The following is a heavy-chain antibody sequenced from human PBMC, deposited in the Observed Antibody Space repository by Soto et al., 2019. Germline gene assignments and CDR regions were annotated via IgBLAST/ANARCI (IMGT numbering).Heavy chain of an antibody. CDR1: GGSITSGSFY. CDR3: ARHGTALTAVNWFVS. D-gene: IGHD2-21*02. J-gene: IGHJ5*01. Sequence: PSETLSLTCTVSGGSITSGSFYWGWVRHSPGKGLEWIGSIYYSGSVYYNPSLESRVTISADVSRDQFSLKLNSVTAADTAVYYCARHGTALTAVNWFVSWGHGTLVT. V-gene: IGHV4-39*01. CDR2: IYYSGSV.